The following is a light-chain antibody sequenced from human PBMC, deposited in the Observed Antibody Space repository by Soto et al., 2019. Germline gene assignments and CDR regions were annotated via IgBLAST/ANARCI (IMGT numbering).Light chain of an antibody. Sequence: EIVLTQSPATLSLSPGERATLSCRASQSVSSYLAWYQQKPGQAPRLLIYDASNRATGVPARFSGSGSGTDFTLSITRLEPEDFAVYYCQQYSRSPPTFGQGTKVDIK. CDR2: DAS. V-gene: IGKV3-11*01. CDR1: QSVSSY. J-gene: IGKJ1*01. CDR3: QQYSRSPPT.